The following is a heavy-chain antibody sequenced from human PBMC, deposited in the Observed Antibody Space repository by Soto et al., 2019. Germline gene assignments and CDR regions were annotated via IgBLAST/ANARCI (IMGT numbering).Heavy chain of an antibody. CDR1: GGTFSSYA. CDR2: IIPIFGTA. CDR3: ARANRVPAPSYYYYYYYGMDV. Sequence: SVKDSCKASGGTFSSYAISWVRQAPGQGLEWMGGIIPIFGTANYAQKFQGRVTITADESTSTAYMELSSLRSEDTAVYYCARANRVPAPSYYYYYYYGMDVWGQGTTVTVSS. V-gene: IGHV1-69*13. J-gene: IGHJ6*02. D-gene: IGHD2-8*01.